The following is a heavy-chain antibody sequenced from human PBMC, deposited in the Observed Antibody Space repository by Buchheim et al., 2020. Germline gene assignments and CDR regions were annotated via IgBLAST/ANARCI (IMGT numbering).Heavy chain of an antibody. CDR2: INAGSGNT. D-gene: IGHD3-22*01. J-gene: IGHJ4*02. CDR3: ARSKFYYDGSGYQPLEYFDY. CDR1: GYTFTTYA. Sequence: QVQVVQSGAEVKKPGASVKVSCKASGYTFTTYAIHWVRQAPGQRLEWMGWINAGSGNTKYSQKIQDRVTISRDTSASTAYMELSSLRPEDTAVYYCARSKFYYDGSGYQPLEYFDYWGQGTL. V-gene: IGHV1-3*01.